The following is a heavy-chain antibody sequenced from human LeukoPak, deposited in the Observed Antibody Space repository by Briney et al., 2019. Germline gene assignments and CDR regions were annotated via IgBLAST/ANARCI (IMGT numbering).Heavy chain of an antibody. V-gene: IGHV3-11*04. CDR1: GFTFSDYY. D-gene: IGHD2-15*01. CDR3: AREITRRYCSGGSCYPPHINWFDP. J-gene: IGHJ5*02. CDR2: ISSSGSTI. Sequence: GGSLRLSCAASGFTFSDYYTSWIRQAPGKGLEWVSYISSSGSTIYYADSVKGRFTISRDNAKNSLYLQMNSLRAEDTAVYYCAREITRRYCSGGSCYPPHINWFDPWGQGTLVTVSS.